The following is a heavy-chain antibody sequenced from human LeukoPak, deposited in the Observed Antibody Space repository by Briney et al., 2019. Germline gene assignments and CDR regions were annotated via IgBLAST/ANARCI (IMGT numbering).Heavy chain of an antibody. J-gene: IGHJ4*02. V-gene: IGHV1-18*01. CDR2: ISAYNGNT. CDR1: GCTFTSYG. Sequence: ASVKISCKASGCTFTSYGISWVRQAPGQGLEWMGWISAYNGNTNYAQKLQGRVTMTTDTSTSTAYMELRSLRSDDTAVYYCAKSDRSGYSSGWYPLNYWGQGTLVTVSS. CDR3: AKSDRSGYSSGWYPLNY. D-gene: IGHD6-19*01.